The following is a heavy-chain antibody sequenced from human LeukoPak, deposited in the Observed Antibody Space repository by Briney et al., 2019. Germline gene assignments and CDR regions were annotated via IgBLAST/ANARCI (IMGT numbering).Heavy chain of an antibody. V-gene: IGHV4-39*01. CDR3: ARSVNIVVEYYFDY. Sequence: SETLSLTCTVSGGSISSSSYYWGWIRQTPGKGLEWIGSISYSGSTYYNPSLKSRVTISVGTSKNQFSLKLNSVTAADTAVYYCARSVNIVVEYYFDYWGQGTLVTVSS. D-gene: IGHD2-15*01. J-gene: IGHJ4*02. CDR2: ISYSGST. CDR1: GGSISSSSYY.